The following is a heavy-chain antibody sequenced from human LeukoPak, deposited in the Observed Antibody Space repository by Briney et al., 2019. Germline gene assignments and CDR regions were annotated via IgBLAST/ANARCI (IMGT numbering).Heavy chain of an antibody. CDR3: ARCDPSRASCYTSPEFDY. CDR2: ILNGGRT. Sequence: PGGSLRLSCAASGFTVSSKYMTWVRQAPGKGLEWVSHILNGGRTYYADSVKGRFTISRDNIENTIYLQMNNLRGDDTAVYYCARCDPSRASCYTSPEFDYWGQGTLVTVSS. V-gene: IGHV3-53*01. D-gene: IGHD2-2*02. J-gene: IGHJ4*02. CDR1: GFTVSSKY.